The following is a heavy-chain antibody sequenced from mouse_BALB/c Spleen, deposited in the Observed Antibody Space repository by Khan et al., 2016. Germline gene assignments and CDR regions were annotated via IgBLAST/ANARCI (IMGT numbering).Heavy chain of an antibody. CDR2: INTNTGEP. D-gene: IGHD2-1*01. CDR3: ARQDLLCPAMDY. V-gene: IGHV9-3*02. Sequence: QIQLVQSGPELKKPGETVKISCKASGYTFTNYGMNWVKQAPGKGLKWMGWINTNTGEPTYAEEFKGRFAFSLENSASTAYLQINNLKNEDTATYFCARQDLLCPAMDYCGQETSVTVSS. J-gene: IGHJ4*01. CDR1: GYTFTNYG.